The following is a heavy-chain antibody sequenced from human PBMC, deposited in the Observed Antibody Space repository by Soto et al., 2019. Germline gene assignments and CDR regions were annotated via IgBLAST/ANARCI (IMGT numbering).Heavy chain of an antibody. CDR3: ARTGKLTTGDYYYYYGMDV. CDR1: GDSVSSNSAA. D-gene: IGHD4-17*01. J-gene: IGHJ6*02. V-gene: IGHV6-1*01. Sequence: SQTLSLTCAISGDSVSSNSAAWNWIRQSPSRVLEWLGRTYYRSKWYNDYAVSVKSRITINPDTSKNQFSLQLNSVTPEDTAVYYCARTGKLTTGDYYYYYGMDVWGQGTTVTVSS. CDR2: TYYRSKWYN.